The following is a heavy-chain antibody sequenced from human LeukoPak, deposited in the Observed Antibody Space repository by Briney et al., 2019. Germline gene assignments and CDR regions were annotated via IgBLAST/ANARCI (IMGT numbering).Heavy chain of an antibody. J-gene: IGHJ4*02. D-gene: IGHD6-19*01. Sequence: GGSLRLSCAASGFTFSTYPMHWVCQAPGKGLEYVSAISSNGGSTYYANSVKGRFTISRDNSKNTLYLQMGSLRAEDMAVYYCASSSSGWYNYWGQGTLVTVSS. V-gene: IGHV3-64*01. CDR2: ISSNGGST. CDR3: ASSSSGWYNY. CDR1: GFTFSTYP.